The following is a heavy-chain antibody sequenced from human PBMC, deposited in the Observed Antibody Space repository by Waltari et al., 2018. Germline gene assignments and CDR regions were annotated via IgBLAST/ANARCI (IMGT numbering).Heavy chain of an antibody. CDR1: GGTFNTYT. J-gene: IGHJ5*02. D-gene: IGHD3-10*01. V-gene: IGHV1-69*15. CDR3: ARGVQPYYYGSGSYSP. Sequence: QVQLVQSGAAVKQPGSSVQVSCKASGGTFNTYTISWMRQAPGQGLEWLGKFIPIFGTTNYAQKFQGRVTITADESTTTAYLELSSLRFEDTAVYYCARGVQPYYYGSGSYSPWGQGTLVTVSS. CDR2: FIPIFGTT.